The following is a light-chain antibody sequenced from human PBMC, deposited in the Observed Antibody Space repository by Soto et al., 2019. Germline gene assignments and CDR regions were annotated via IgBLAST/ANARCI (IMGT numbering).Light chain of an antibody. J-gene: IGKJ1*01. CDR1: QSVSRSF. CDR2: GAS. Sequence: EIVLTQSPGTLSLSPGQRATLSCRASQSVSRSFLAWYQQKPGQAPRLLIYGASSRAAGVPDRFSGSWSGTDFTLTFISLEPEDFAVYFCHQFFPSRTFGQGTMV. CDR3: HQFFPSRT. V-gene: IGKV3-20*01.